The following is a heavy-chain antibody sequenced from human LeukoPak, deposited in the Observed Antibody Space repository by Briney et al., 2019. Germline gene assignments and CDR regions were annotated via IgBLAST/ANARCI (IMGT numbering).Heavy chain of an antibody. V-gene: IGHV3-33*08. Sequence: PGGSLRLSCAASGFTFSRYEMNWVRQAPGKGLEWVAVIWYDGSNKYYADSVKGRFTISRDNSENTLYLQMNSLRAEDTALYYCASDGIAVDRGIGYFDYWGQGTLVTVSS. CDR1: GFTFSRYE. D-gene: IGHD6-13*01. CDR2: IWYDGSNK. CDR3: ASDGIAVDRGIGYFDY. J-gene: IGHJ4*02.